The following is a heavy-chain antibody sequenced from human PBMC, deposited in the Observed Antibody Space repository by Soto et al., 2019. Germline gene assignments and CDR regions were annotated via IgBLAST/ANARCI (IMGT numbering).Heavy chain of an antibody. CDR2: ISWNSGSI. CDR1: GFTFDDYA. D-gene: IGHD3-10*01. Sequence: GGSLRLSCAASGFTFDDYAMHWVRQAPGKGLEWVSGISWNSGSIGYADSVKGRFTISRDNAKNSLYLQMNSLRAEDTALYYCARESLKGYYMDVWGKGTTVTVSS. CDR3: ARESLKGYYMDV. J-gene: IGHJ6*03. V-gene: IGHV3-9*01.